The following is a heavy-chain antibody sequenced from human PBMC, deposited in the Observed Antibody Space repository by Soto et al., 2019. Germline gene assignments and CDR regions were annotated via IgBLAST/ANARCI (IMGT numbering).Heavy chain of an antibody. J-gene: IGHJ4*02. V-gene: IGHV3-15*01. D-gene: IGHD1-1*01. Sequence: GGSLRLSXAASGLIFSDVWMTWVRQAPGKGLEWVGRIKTKPDDGTIDYAAPVRGRFTISRDDSKNTLYLQMTSLTPDDTGVYYCTTSNLGVDFWGPGTLVTVSS. CDR3: TTSNLGVDF. CDR2: IKTKPDDGTI. CDR1: GLIFSDVW.